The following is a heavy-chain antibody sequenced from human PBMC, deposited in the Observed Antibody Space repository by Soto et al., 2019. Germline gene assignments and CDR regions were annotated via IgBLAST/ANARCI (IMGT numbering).Heavy chain of an antibody. Sequence: LRLSCAASGFTFSSYSMNWVRQVPGKGLEWVSYISSSSSTIYYADSVKGRFTISRDNAKDSLYLQMNSLRDEDTAVYYCAREVRGVTTPYYYYGMDVWGQGTTVTVSS. D-gene: IGHD4-17*01. J-gene: IGHJ6*02. V-gene: IGHV3-48*02. CDR2: ISSSSSTI. CDR1: GFTFSSYS. CDR3: AREVRGVTTPYYYYGMDV.